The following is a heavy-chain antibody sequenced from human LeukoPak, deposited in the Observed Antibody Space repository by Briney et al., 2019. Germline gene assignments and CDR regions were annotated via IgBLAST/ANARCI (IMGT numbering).Heavy chain of an antibody. J-gene: IGHJ4*02. CDR1: GFTCSSYA. D-gene: IGHD5-18*01. V-gene: IGHV3-23*01. Sequence: GGSLRLSCAASGFTCSSYAMSWVRQAAGSVLELVSAISGSGGSTYYADSVKGRFTISRDNSKDTLYLHMNSLRAEDTAVYYCAKQRGTAMVGYYFDYWGQGTLVTVSS. CDR3: AKQRGTAMVGYYFDY. CDR2: ISGSGGST.